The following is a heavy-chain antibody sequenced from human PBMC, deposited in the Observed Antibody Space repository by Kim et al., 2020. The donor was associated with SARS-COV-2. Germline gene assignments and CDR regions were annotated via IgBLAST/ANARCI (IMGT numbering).Heavy chain of an antibody. J-gene: IGHJ3*02. Sequence: ADSVKGRFTISRDNSKNTLYLQMNRLRAEDTAVYYCAKYRSSGWRDAFDIWGQGTMVTVSS. CDR3: AKYRSSGWRDAFDI. D-gene: IGHD6-19*01. V-gene: IGHV3-23*03.